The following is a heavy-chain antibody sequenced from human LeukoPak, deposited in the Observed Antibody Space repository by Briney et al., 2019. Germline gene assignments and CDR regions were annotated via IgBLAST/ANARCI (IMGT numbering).Heavy chain of an antibody. J-gene: IGHJ4*02. CDR2: IYADFDNT. CDR3: ARVFWETVKTGYYSDF. D-gene: IGHD3-22*01. V-gene: IGHV3-66*01. Sequence: PGGSLRLSCAASGFTVSGDYMSWVRQAPGKRLEWVSVIYADFDNTDYADSVKGRFTISRDNANNALHLQMNSLRAEDTAVYYCARVFWETVKTGYYSDFWGQGTLVTVSS. CDR1: GFTVSGDY.